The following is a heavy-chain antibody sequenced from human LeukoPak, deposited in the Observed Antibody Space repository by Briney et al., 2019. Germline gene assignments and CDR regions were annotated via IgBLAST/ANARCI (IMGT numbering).Heavy chain of an antibody. CDR3: ARVVPAAMVYVSYFDY. V-gene: IGHV4-59*12. CDR2: VFYTGSA. Sequence: SETLFLTCTVSGGSLTSYYWTWVRQPPGKELEWFGYVFYTGSANYNPSLRSRVTILVDTSKNQFSLKLSSVTAADTAVYYCARVVPAAMVYVSYFDYWGQGTLVTVSS. D-gene: IGHD2-2*01. J-gene: IGHJ4*02. CDR1: GGSLTSYY.